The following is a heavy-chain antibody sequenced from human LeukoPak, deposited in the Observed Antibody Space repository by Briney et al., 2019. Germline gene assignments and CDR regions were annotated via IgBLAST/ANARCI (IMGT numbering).Heavy chain of an antibody. CDR2: ISYDGSNK. J-gene: IGHJ4*02. CDR1: GFTFSSYA. CDR3: ARDSGNIVVVPAAIVGPFDY. V-gene: IGHV3-30*04. D-gene: IGHD2-2*02. Sequence: GGSLRLSCAASGFTFSSYAMHWVRQAPGKGLEWVAVISYDGSNKYYADSVKGRFTISRDNSKSTLYLQMNSLRAEDTAVYYCARDSGNIVVVPAAIVGPFDYWGQGTLVTVSS.